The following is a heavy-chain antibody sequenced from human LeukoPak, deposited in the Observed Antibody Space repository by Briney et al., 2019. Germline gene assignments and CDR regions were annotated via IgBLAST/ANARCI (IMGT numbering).Heavy chain of an antibody. J-gene: IGHJ6*02. CDR3: ARWRGPHGMDV. V-gene: IGHV3-48*03. Sequence: GGSLRLSCAASGFTFSSYEMNWVRQAPGKGLEWVSYTSSSGSTIYYGDSVKGRFTISRVNARNSLYLQMNSLRAEDTAVYYCARWRGPHGMDVWGQGTTVTVSS. D-gene: IGHD3-10*01. CDR2: TSSSGSTI. CDR1: GFTFSSYE.